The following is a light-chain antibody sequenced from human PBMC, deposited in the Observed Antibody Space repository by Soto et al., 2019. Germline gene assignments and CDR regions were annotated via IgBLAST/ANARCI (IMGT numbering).Light chain of an antibody. CDR2: GAS. Sequence: EIVLTQSPGTPSLSPGERATLSRRASQSVSSSYLAWYQQKPGQAPRLLVYGASSRATGIPDRFSGSGSGTDFILTISRLEPEDFAVYYCQQYGSSPRTFGQGTKVDIK. CDR3: QQYGSSPRT. J-gene: IGKJ1*01. CDR1: QSVSSSY. V-gene: IGKV3-20*01.